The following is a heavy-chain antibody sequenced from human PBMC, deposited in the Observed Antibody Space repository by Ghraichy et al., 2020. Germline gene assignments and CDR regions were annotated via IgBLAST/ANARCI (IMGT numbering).Heavy chain of an antibody. CDR3: ARSSFHYYGMDV. J-gene: IGHJ6*02. CDR1: GDSITLSGYY. Sequence: SETLSLTCTVSGDSITLSGYYWGWIRQPPGKELEWIGTIYSTGNTYYHPSLKSRVTLSVDTSKNQFSLKLTSASAADTAVYYCARSSFHYYGMDVWGQGTTVTVSS. CDR2: IYSTGNT. V-gene: IGHV4-39*01. D-gene: IGHD6-6*01.